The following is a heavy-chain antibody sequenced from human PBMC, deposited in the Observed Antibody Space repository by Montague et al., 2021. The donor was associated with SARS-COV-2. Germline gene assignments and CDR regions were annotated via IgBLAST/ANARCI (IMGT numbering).Heavy chain of an antibody. CDR1: GFSLSTSGMR. D-gene: IGHD4-23*01. V-gene: IGHV2-70*01. Sequence: PALVQPTQTLTLTCTFSGFSLSTSGMRVSWIRQPPGKALEWLTFLDWDDDKYYSTSLKTRLTISKDTSKNQVVLTMTNMDPVDTAMYYCARSYGTTVVTRAFDYWGQGTLVTVSS. J-gene: IGHJ4*02. CDR3: ARSYGTTVVTRAFDY. CDR2: LDWDDDK.